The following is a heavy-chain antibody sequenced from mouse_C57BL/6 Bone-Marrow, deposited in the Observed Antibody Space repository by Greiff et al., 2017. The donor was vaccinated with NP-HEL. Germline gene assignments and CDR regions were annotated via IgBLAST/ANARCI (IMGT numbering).Heavy chain of an antibody. Sequence: VQLQQPGAELVKPGASVKLSCKASGYTFTSYWMHWVKQRPGQGLEWIGMIHPNSGSTNYNEKFKSKATLTVDKSSSTAYMQLSSLTSEDSAVYYCANRDDYDVGGYYAMDYWGQGTSVTVSS. CDR2: IHPNSGST. CDR3: ANRDDYDVGGYYAMDY. V-gene: IGHV1-64*01. CDR1: GYTFTSYW. D-gene: IGHD2-4*01. J-gene: IGHJ4*01.